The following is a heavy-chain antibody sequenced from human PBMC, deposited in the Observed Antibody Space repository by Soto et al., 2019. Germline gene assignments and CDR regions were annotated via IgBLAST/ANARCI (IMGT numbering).Heavy chain of an antibody. CDR1: GFTFDDYA. Sequence: QTGGSLRLSCAASGFTFDDYAMHWVRQAPGKGLEWVSGISWNSGSIGYADSVKGRFTISRDNAKNSLYLQMNSLRAEDTALYYCAKDEGLWRQRTLVTVSS. V-gene: IGHV3-9*01. CDR2: ISWNSGSI. CDR3: AKDEGL. J-gene: IGHJ4*02.